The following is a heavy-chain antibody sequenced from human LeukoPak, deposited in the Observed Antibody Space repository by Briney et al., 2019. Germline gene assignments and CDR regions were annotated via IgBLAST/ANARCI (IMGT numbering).Heavy chain of an antibody. V-gene: IGHV4-59*01. Sequence: SETLSLTCTVSGGSNSNYYWSWIRQPPGKGLEWIGYIYYSGNTNYNPSLKSRVTISVDTSKNQFSLKLNSADTAVYYCARVRYCSTNRCYDREFDNWGQGTLVTVSS. J-gene: IGHJ4*02. CDR1: GGSNSNYY. CDR3: ARVRYCSTNRCYDREFDN. D-gene: IGHD2-2*01. CDR2: IYYSGNT.